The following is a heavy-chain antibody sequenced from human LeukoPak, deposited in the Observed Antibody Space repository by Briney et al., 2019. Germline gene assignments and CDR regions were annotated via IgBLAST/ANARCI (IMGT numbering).Heavy chain of an antibody. CDR1: GFTFSSYV. CDR3: AKRDTSGYYYFDY. V-gene: IGHV3-23*01. J-gene: IGHJ4*02. Sequence: PGGSLRLSCAAPGFTFSSYVMSWVRQARGKGLEWVSAISGSGGSTYYADSVKGRFTISRDNSKNTLYLQMNSLRAEDTAVYYCAKRDTSGYYYFDYWGQGTLVTVSS. D-gene: IGHD3-22*01. CDR2: ISGSGGST.